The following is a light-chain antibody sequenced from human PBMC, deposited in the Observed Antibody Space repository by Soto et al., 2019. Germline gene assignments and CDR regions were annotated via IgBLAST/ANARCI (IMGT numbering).Light chain of an antibody. CDR2: GAS. CDR1: QSISSTY. Sequence: ETVLTQSSGTLSLSPGERATLSCRASQSISSTYLAWYQQKPGQAPRLLLYGASSRATGIPDRFSGSGSETDFTLTISRLEPEDFAVYYCQQYGRTFGQGTKVDIK. CDR3: QQYGRT. J-gene: IGKJ1*01. V-gene: IGKV3-20*01.